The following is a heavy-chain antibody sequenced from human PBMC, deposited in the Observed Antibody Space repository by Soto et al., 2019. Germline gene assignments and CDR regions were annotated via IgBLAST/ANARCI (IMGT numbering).Heavy chain of an antibody. CDR3: ARVGDIVVVPAAIRPWFDP. CDR2: ISSSSSYT. CDR1: GFTFSDYY. D-gene: IGHD2-2*02. J-gene: IGHJ5*02. V-gene: IGHV3-11*06. Sequence: PGGSLRLSCAASGFTFSDYYMSWIRQAPGKGLEWVSYISSSSSYTNYADSVKGRFTISRDNAKNSLYLQMNSLRAEDTAVYYCARVGDIVVVPAAIRPWFDPWGQGTLVTVSS.